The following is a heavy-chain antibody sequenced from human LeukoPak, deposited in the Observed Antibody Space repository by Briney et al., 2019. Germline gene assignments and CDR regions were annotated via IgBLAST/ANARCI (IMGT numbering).Heavy chain of an antibody. J-gene: IGHJ4*02. Sequence: PGGSLRLSCAASGFTFSSYAMNWVRQAPEKGMEWVSTISGSVGRTNYANSVKGRFTISRDNSKNTLYLQMNSLRAGDTAVYHCAKQGYCSGGSCYPWYFDFWGQGTLVTVSS. V-gene: IGHV3-23*01. CDR3: AKQGYCSGGSCYPWYFDF. D-gene: IGHD2-15*01. CDR1: GFTFSSYA. CDR2: ISGSVGRT.